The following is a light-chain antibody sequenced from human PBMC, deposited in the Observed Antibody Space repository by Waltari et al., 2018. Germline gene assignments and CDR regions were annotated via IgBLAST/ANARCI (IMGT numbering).Light chain of an antibody. Sequence: EIVLTQSPGTLSLSPGARATISCRASQSVCKYLAWYQQKPGQAPRPLIYHTSTRATGNPDRLAGSGSGTDFSLTIRRLEAEDFAVYYCQKYDRLPATFGQGTKVEIK. CDR3: QKYDRLPAT. CDR2: HTS. V-gene: IGKV3-20*01. CDR1: QSVCKY. J-gene: IGKJ1*01.